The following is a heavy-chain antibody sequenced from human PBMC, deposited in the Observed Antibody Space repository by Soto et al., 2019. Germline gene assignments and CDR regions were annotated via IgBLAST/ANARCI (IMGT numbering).Heavy chain of an antibody. CDR2: FDPEDGET. Sequence: ASVKVSCKVSGYTLTELSMHWVRQAPGKGLEWMGGFDPEDGETIYAQKFQGRVTMTEDTSTDTAYMELSSLRSEDTAVYYCATGSTPAATAIPFYYYYGMDVWGQGTTVTVSS. V-gene: IGHV1-24*01. D-gene: IGHD2-2*02. CDR1: GYTLTELS. CDR3: ATGSTPAATAIPFYYYYGMDV. J-gene: IGHJ6*02.